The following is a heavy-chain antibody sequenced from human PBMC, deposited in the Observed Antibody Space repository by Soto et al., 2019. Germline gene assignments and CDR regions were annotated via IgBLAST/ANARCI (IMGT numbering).Heavy chain of an antibody. Sequence: SETLSLTCAVSGGSITSGNSYSWSWIRQPPGKGLEWIGSISHTVSTSYNPSLKSRLTMSVDKSKNQFSLRLSSVTAADMAVYYCARAVAPYFGTWFDPWGQGILVTVSS. CDR3: ARAVAPYFGTWFDP. CDR1: GGSITSGNSYS. V-gene: IGHV4-30-2*01. CDR2: ISHTVST. J-gene: IGHJ5*02. D-gene: IGHD3-10*01.